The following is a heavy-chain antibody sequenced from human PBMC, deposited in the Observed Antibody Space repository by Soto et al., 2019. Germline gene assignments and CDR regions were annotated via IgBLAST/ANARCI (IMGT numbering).Heavy chain of an antibody. J-gene: IGHJ6*02. CDR2: IYSGGSTV. D-gene: IGHD1-26*01. Sequence: QVQLVESGGGLVKPGGSLRLSCAASGFTFSDFHMIWVRQAPGKGLEWISYIYSGGSTVSYADSVQGRFTISRDNAKNSLYLQLDSLRVEDTAVYYCAKRIVGTTGHAFDVWGQGTTVTISS. V-gene: IGHV3-11*01. CDR3: AKRIVGTTGHAFDV. CDR1: GFTFSDFH.